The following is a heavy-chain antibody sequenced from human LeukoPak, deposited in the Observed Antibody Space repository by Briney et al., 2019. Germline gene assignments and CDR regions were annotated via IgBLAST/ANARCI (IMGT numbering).Heavy chain of an antibody. CDR1: GYTFTSYY. V-gene: IGHV1-46*01. CDR3: ATPTSTWYSD. D-gene: IGHD6-13*01. Sequence: ASGKVSCKASGYTFTSYYIHWVRQAPGQGLEWMGIINPGDGTTSSAQTFQGRLTMTRDTSTSTVYMELSNLRSEDTAIYYCATPTSTWYSDWGPGTLVTVSS. J-gene: IGHJ4*02. CDR2: INPGDGTT.